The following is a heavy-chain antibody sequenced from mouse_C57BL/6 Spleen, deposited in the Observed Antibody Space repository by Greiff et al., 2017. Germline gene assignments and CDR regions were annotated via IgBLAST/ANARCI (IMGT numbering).Heavy chain of an antibody. CDR3: ARSIYYSNGDWYFDV. CDR1: GFNIKNTY. Sequence: EVQLVESVAELVRPGASVKLSCTASGFNIKNTYMHWVKQRPEQGLEWIGRIDPANGNTKYAPKFQGKATITADTSSNTAYLQLSSLTSEDTAIYYCARSIYYSNGDWYFDVWGTGTTVTVSS. V-gene: IGHV14-3*01. CDR2: IDPANGNT. J-gene: IGHJ1*03. D-gene: IGHD2-5*01.